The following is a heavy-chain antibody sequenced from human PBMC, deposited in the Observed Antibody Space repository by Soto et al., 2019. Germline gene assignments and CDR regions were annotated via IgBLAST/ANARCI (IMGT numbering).Heavy chain of an antibody. Sequence: ETLSLTCAVSGYSISSGYYWGWIRQPPGKGLEWIGSIHHSGSTYYNPSLKSRVTIALDTSRNQFSLRLSSVTAADTAVYFCARGGDTMVRGVIIYYFYGMDAWGQGTTVTVSS. J-gene: IGHJ6*02. CDR2: IHHSGST. D-gene: IGHD3-10*01. CDR3: ARGGDTMVRGVIIYYFYGMDA. V-gene: IGHV4-38-2*01. CDR1: GYSISSGYY.